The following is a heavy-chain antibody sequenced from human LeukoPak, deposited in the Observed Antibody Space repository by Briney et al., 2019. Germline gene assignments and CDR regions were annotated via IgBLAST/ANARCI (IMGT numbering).Heavy chain of an antibody. CDR2: IIPILGIA. J-gene: IGHJ4*02. CDR1: GGTFSSYA. CDR3: ARDFWDYYYDSSGPSYIDY. D-gene: IGHD3-22*01. V-gene: IGHV1-69*04. Sequence: GASVKVCCKASGGTFSSYAISWVRQAPGQGVEWMGRIIPILGIANYAQKFQGRVTITADKSTSTAYMELSSLRSEDTAVYYCARDFWDYYYDSSGPSYIDYWGQGTLVTVSS.